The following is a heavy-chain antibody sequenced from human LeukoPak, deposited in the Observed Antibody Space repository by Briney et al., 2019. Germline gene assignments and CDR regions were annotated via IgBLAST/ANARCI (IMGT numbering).Heavy chain of an antibody. D-gene: IGHD1-20*01. Sequence: GRSLRLSCAASGFTFSSYGMHWVRQAPGKGLEWVAVIWYDGSNKYYADSVKGRFTISRDNAKNSLYLQMNSLRAEDTAVYYCARVLTGTTYYFDYWGQGTLVTVSS. J-gene: IGHJ4*02. CDR2: IWYDGSNK. CDR1: GFTFSSYG. CDR3: ARVLTGTTYYFDY. V-gene: IGHV3-33*01.